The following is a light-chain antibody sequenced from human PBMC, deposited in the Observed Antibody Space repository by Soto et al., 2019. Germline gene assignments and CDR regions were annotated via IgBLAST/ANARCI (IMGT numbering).Light chain of an antibody. J-gene: IGKJ4*01. V-gene: IGKV3-20*01. CDR2: AAS. CDR3: QHYDGSNP. CDR1: QTISSSY. Sequence: EIVLTQSPHTLSLSPGERASLSCRTSQTISSSYFAWYQQKPGQSPSLLVYAASIRAPGIKDRFSGSGSGADFTLTISRLEPADFAVSYCQHYDGSNPFGGGTRVEIK.